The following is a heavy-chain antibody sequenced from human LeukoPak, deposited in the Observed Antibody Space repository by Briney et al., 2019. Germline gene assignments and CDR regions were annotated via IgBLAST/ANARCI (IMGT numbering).Heavy chain of an antibody. CDR3: ARESLSSIAAHDY. CDR1: GYTFTGYY. V-gene: IGHV1-2*02. J-gene: IGHJ4*02. Sequence: GASVKVSCKASGYTFTGYYIHWVRQAPGQGLEWMGWINPNSGGTNYAQKFQGRVIMTRDTSISTAYMELSRLRSDDTAVYYCARESLSSIAAHDYWGQGTLVTVSS. D-gene: IGHD6-6*01. CDR2: INPNSGGT.